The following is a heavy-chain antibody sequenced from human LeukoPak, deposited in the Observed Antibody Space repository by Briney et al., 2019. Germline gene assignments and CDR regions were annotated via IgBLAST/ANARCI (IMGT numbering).Heavy chain of an antibody. D-gene: IGHD3-22*01. CDR3: ARVRYDSGGHPFDY. V-gene: IGHV3-11*06. CDR1: GFTFSDYY. J-gene: IGHJ4*02. Sequence: PGGSLRLSCAASGFTFSDYYMSWVRQAPGKGLEGVSYISTSNAYTYYADSVKGRFTISRDNAKNSLYLQMNSLRAEDTAVYYCARVRYDSGGHPFDYWGQGTLVTVSS. CDR2: ISTSNAYT.